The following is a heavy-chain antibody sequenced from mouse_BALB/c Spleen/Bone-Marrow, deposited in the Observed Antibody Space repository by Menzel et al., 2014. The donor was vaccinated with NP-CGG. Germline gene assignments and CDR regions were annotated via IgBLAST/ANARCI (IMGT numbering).Heavy chain of an antibody. J-gene: IGHJ4*01. CDR2: VNPYNGGT. V-gene: IGHV1-19*01. CDR3: AISPYGNFYAMDY. CDR1: GYTFTDYY. Sequence: EVQLQQSGPELVKPGASVKMSCKASGYTFTDYYMDWVKQSHGESFEWIGRVNPYNGGTSYNQKFKGKATLTVDKSSSTAYMELNSLTSEDSAVYYCAISPYGNFYAMDYWGQGTSVTVSS. D-gene: IGHD2-1*01.